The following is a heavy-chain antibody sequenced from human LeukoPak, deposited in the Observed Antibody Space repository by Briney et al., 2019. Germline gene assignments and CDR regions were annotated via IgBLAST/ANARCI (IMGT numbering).Heavy chain of an antibody. J-gene: IGHJ6*03. Sequence: ASVKVSCKASGYTFISYDINWVRQATGQGLEWMGWMNPNSGNTGYAQKFQGRVTVTRNISISTAYMELSSLRSEDTAIYYCAIVQYALLPGYLNYMEVWGKGTTVTISS. D-gene: IGHD3-9*01. CDR2: MNPNSGNT. CDR3: AIVQYALLPGYLNYMEV. CDR1: GYTFISYD. V-gene: IGHV1-8*02.